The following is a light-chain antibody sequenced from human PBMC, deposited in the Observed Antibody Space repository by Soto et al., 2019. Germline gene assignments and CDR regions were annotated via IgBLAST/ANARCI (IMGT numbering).Light chain of an antibody. CDR3: QQSYSTPST. Sequence: EIVLTQSPGTLSLSPGERATLSCRASQSVSSRDLAWYQQKPGQAPRLLIYATSSRAAGIPDRFSGSGSGTDFTLTISRLEPEDFATYYCQQSYSTPSTFGQGTKLEIK. J-gene: IGKJ2*02. CDR1: QSVSSRD. V-gene: IGKV3-20*01. CDR2: ATS.